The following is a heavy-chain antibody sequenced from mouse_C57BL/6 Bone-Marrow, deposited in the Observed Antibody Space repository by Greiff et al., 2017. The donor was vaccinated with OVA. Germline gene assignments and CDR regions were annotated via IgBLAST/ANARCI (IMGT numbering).Heavy chain of an antibody. CDR2: VYPYNGGT. V-gene: IGHV1-36*01. Sequence: VEPGPSVKISCKASGFTFTDYYMHWVKQSHGKSLEWIGLVYPYNGGTSYNQKFKGKATLTVDTSSSTAYVELNSLTSEDSAVYYCARAHGYYGSSSFDYWGQGTTLTVSS. CDR3: ARAHGYYGSSSFDY. CDR1: GFTFTDYY. J-gene: IGHJ2*01. D-gene: IGHD1-1*01.